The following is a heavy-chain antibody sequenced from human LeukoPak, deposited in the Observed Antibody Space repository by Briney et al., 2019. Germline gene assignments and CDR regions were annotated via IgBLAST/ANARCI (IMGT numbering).Heavy chain of an antibody. D-gene: IGHD5-12*01. CDR3: TTDQKWLRLALGY. CDR1: GFTFSSYW. V-gene: IGHV3-74*01. CDR2: INSDGSST. Sequence: PGGSLRLSCAASGFTFSSYWMHWVRQAPGKGLVWVSRINSDGSSTSYADSVKGRFTISRDNAKNTLYLQMNSLRAEDTAVYYCTTDQKWLRLALGYWGQGTLVTVSS. J-gene: IGHJ4*02.